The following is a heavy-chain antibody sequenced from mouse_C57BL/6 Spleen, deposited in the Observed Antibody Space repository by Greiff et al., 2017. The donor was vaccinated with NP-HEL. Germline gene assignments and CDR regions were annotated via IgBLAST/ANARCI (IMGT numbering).Heavy chain of an antibody. D-gene: IGHD2-4*01. CDR2: IDPSDSYT. V-gene: IGHV1-69*01. CDR3: ARRRDYDGFAY. J-gene: IGHJ3*01. Sequence: QVQLQQPGAELVMPGASVKLSCKASGYTFTSYWMHWVKQRPGQGLEWIGEIDPSDSYTNYNQKFKGKSTLTVDKSSSTAYMQLSSLTSEDSAVYYCARRRDYDGFAYWGQGTLVTVSA. CDR1: GYTFTSYW.